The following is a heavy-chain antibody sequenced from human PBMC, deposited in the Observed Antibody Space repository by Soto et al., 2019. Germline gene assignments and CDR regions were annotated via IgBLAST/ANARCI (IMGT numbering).Heavy chain of an antibody. CDR3: ARDRSSPGRSMVY. CDR2: ISAYNGNT. CDR1: GYTFTSYG. D-gene: IGHD6-13*01. Sequence: ASVKVSCKASGYTFTSYGISWVRQAPGQVLEWMGWISAYNGNTNYAQKLQGRVNMTTDTSTSTAYMELRSLRSDYTAVYYCARDRSSPGRSMVYWGQGTLVTVSS. J-gene: IGHJ4*02. V-gene: IGHV1-18*01.